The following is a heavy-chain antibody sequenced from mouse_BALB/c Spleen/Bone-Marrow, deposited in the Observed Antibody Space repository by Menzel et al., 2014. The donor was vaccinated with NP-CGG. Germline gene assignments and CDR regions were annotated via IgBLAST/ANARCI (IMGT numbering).Heavy chain of an antibody. CDR3: ARLGLHHWYFDV. J-gene: IGHJ1*01. V-gene: IGHV3-2*02. CDR1: GYSITSDYA. CDR2: ISYSGST. Sequence: VQLQQSGPGLVKPSQSLSLTCTVTGYSITSDYAWHWIRQFPGNKLEWMGYISYSGSTSYNPALKSRISITRDTSKNQFFLQLNSVTTEDTATYYCARLGLHHWYFDVWGAGTTVTVSS. D-gene: IGHD2-2*01.